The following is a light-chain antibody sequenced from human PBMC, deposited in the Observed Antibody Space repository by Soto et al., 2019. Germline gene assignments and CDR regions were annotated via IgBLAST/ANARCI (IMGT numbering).Light chain of an antibody. J-gene: IGKJ1*01. CDR1: QSISSW. Sequence: DIQMTQSPSTLSASVGDRVTITCRASQSISSWLAWYQQKPGKAPKLLIYKAASLESGVPSRCSGSGSGTEFTLTISSLQPDDFATYYCQEYNCSSWTFGQGTKVEIK. V-gene: IGKV1-5*03. CDR2: KAA. CDR3: QEYNCSSWT.